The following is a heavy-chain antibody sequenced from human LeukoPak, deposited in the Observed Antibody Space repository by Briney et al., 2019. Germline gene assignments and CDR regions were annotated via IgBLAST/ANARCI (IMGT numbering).Heavy chain of an antibody. Sequence: SETLSLTCAVYGGSFSGYYWSWIRQPPGKGLEWIGEINHSGSTNYNPSLKSRVTISVDTSKNQFSLKLSSVTAADTAAYYCARAVRGYSGSKYYFDYWGQGTLVTVSS. CDR3: ARAVRGYSGSKYYFDY. CDR2: INHSGST. CDR1: GGSFSGYY. J-gene: IGHJ4*02. V-gene: IGHV4-34*01. D-gene: IGHD5-12*01.